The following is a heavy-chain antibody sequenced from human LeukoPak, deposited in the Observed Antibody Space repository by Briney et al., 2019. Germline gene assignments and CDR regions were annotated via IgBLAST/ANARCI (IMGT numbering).Heavy chain of an antibody. CDR3: AKDQFPHYSSGWSFDY. CDR1: GFTFSSYA. D-gene: IGHD6-19*01. J-gene: IGHJ4*02. V-gene: IGHV3-23*01. CDR2: ISASGYSA. Sequence: GGSLRLSCAASGFTFSSYAMSWVRQAPGKGLEWVSAISASGYSAHYADSVKGRFTISRDNSKNTLYLQMNSLRAEDTAVYYCAKDQFPHYSSGWSFDYWGQGTLVTVSS.